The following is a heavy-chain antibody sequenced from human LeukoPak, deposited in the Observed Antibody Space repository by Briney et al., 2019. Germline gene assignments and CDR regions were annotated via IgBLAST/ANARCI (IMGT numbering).Heavy chain of an antibody. CDR3: ARRYCGGGSCYSSFDY. Sequence: SETLSLTCTVSGGSISSYYWSWIRQPPGKGLEWIGYIYYSGSTSYNPSLKSRATMSVHTSKNQFSLSLSSVTAADTAVYYCARRYCGGGSCYSSFDYWGQGTLVTVSS. J-gene: IGHJ4*02. CDR2: IYYSGST. CDR1: GGSISSYY. V-gene: IGHV4-59*08. D-gene: IGHD2-15*01.